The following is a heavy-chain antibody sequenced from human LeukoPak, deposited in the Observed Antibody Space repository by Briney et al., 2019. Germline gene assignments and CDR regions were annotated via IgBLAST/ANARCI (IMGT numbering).Heavy chain of an antibody. CDR1: SRSIDNCY. CDR3: ARHLWSEYHKLDY. D-gene: IGHD3-3*01. J-gene: IGHJ4*02. V-gene: IGHV4-59*01. CDR2: IYFSGNT. Sequence: SETLSLTCTLSSRSIDNCYSSWTRQPAGEGLEWLGQIYFSGNTNYNPSLKIRVTISVDRSKIQFSLKLSSVTAADTAVYYCARHLWSEYHKLDYWGQGTLVTVSS.